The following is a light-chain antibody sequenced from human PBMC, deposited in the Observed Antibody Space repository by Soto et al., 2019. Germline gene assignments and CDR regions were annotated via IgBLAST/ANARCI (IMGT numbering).Light chain of an antibody. CDR2: DAS. J-gene: IGKJ1*01. CDR3: QQRSNWLWT. Sequence: EIVLTQSPCTLSLSPGERATLSCRASQSVSNNYLAWYQQKPGQAPRLLIYDASNRATGIPARYSGSGSGTDFTLTISSLAPEDFEVYYCQQRSNWLWTFGQGTKVDIK. V-gene: IGKV3-11*01. CDR1: QSVSNNY.